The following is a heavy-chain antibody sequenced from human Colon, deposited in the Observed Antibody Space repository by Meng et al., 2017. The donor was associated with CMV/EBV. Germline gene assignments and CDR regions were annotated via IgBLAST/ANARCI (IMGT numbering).Heavy chain of an antibody. J-gene: IGHJ4*02. CDR2: ITPDKRDM. D-gene: IGHD1-20*01. V-gene: IGHV3-21*05. CDR3: ARDVNWSFDY. Sequence: GGSLRLSCATSGFTFNTFSMIWVRLAPGKGLELIAYITPDKRDMYYADSVRGRFTVSRDNAKNSLYLQMNRLRAEDTAVYYGARDVNWSFDYWGQGILVTVSS. CDR1: GFTFNTFS.